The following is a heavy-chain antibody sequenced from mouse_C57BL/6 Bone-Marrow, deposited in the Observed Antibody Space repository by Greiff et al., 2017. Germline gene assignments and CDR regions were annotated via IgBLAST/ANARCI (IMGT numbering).Heavy chain of an antibody. J-gene: IGHJ1*03. Sequence: DVMLVESGGGLVQPGGSLTLSCAASGFTFSDYGMAWVRQAPRKGPEWVAFISNLAYSIYYADTVTGRFTISRENAKNTLYLEMSSLRSEDTAMYYCARHPTNDYCAFDVWGTGTTVTVSS. CDR2: ISNLAYSI. V-gene: IGHV5-15*01. CDR1: GFTFSDYG. CDR3: ARHPTNDYCAFDV. D-gene: IGHD2-13*01.